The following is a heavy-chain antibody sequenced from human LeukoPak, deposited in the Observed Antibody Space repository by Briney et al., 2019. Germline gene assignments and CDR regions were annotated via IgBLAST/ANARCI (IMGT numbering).Heavy chain of an antibody. J-gene: IGHJ4*02. Sequence: GGSLRLSCAASGFTFSSYWMHWVRQAPGKGLMWVSRINSDGSRTTYADSVRGRFTISRDNAKSTLYLQMNSLRAEDTAVYYCTRIFYYETGGYYPDHWGQGTLVTVSS. D-gene: IGHD3-22*01. CDR3: TRIFYYETGGYYPDH. CDR1: GFTFSSYW. CDR2: INSDGSRT. V-gene: IGHV3-74*01.